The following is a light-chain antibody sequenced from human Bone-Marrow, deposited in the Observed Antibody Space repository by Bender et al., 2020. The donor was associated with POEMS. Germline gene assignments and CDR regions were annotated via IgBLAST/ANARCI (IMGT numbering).Light chain of an antibody. CDR1: SSNIGTNP. J-gene: IGLJ3*02. Sequence: QSVLTQPPSASWTPGQRVTISCSGSSSNIGTNPVNWYQQLPGTAPKLLIYINNQRPSGVPDRFSGSKSGTSASLAISGLQSEDEADYYCAAWEDSLNGWVFGGGTKLTVL. CDR2: INN. V-gene: IGLV1-44*01. CDR3: AAWEDSLNGWV.